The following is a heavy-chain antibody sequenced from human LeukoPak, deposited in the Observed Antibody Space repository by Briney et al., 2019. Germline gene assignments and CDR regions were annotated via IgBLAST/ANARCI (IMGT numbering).Heavy chain of an antibody. V-gene: IGHV4-39*07. Sequence: PSETLSLTCTVSGDSISSGDYYWSWIRQPAGKGLEWIGSIYYSGSTYYNPSLKSRVTISVDTSKNQFSLKLSSVTAADTAVYYCAREGATSGSYGIDYWGQGTLVTVSS. D-gene: IGHD1-26*01. CDR3: AREGATSGSYGIDY. J-gene: IGHJ4*02. CDR1: GDSISSGDYY. CDR2: IYYSGST.